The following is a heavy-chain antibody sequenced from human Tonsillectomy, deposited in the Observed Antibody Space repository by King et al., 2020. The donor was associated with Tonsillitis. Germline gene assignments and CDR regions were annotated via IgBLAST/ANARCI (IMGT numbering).Heavy chain of an antibody. CDR2: ISGSGGST. CDR1: GFTFSSYA. J-gene: IGHJ4*02. CDR3: AKVPPLYDSSAYYLDS. V-gene: IGHV3-23*04. D-gene: IGHD3-22*01. Sequence: VQLVESGGGLVQPGGSLRLSCAASGFTFSSYAMSWVRQAPGKGLEWVSVISGSGGSTYYADSVKGRFTISRDNSKNTLYLQMNSLRAEDTAVYYCAKVPPLYDSSAYYLDSWGQGTLVTVSS.